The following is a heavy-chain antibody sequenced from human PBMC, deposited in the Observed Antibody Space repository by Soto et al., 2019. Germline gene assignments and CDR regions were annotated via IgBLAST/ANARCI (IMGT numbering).Heavy chain of an antibody. V-gene: IGHV3-23*01. CDR2: ISYGGGTT. CDR3: ARDLGIAVAGDLFDY. J-gene: IGHJ4*02. Sequence: GGSLRLSCAASGFTFSSYAMSWVRQAPGKGLEWVSAISYGGGTTYYADSVKGRFTISRDNSKNTLYLQMNSLRAEDTAVYYCARDLGIAVAGDLFDYWGQGTLVTSPQ. CDR1: GFTFSSYA. D-gene: IGHD6-19*01.